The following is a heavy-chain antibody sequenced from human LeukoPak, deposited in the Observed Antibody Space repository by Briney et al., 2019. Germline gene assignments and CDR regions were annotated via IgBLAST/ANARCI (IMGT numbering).Heavy chain of an antibody. CDR2: ISSSSSYI. Sequence: GGSLRLSCAASGFTFSSYSMNWVRQAPGKGLEWVSSISSSSSYIYYADSVKGRFTISRDNAKNLLYLQMNSLRAEDTAVYYCARGSREYWFDPWGQGTLVTVSS. CDR3: ARGSREYWFDP. CDR1: GFTFSSYS. V-gene: IGHV3-21*01. J-gene: IGHJ5*02.